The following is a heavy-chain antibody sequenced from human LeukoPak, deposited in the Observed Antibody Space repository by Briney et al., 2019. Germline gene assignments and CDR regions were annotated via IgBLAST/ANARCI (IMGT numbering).Heavy chain of an antibody. Sequence: SETLSLTCTVSGGSISNYYWSWIRQTPGKGLEWIGSIYSSGNTNYNPSLKSRVTISVDTSKNQFSLMLTSVTAADTAVYYCARGVVITGLDYWGQGTLVTVSS. CDR3: ARGVVITGLDY. J-gene: IGHJ4*02. CDR1: GGSISNYY. D-gene: IGHD3-3*01. V-gene: IGHV4-59*01. CDR2: IYSSGNT.